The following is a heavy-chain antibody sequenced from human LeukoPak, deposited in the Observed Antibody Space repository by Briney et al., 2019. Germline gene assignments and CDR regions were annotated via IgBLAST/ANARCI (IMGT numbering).Heavy chain of an antibody. V-gene: IGHV3-23*01. CDR1: GFIFSSYA. Sequence: PGGSLRLSCAASGFIFSSYAMSWVRQAPGKGLEWVSAISGSGGSTYYADSVKGRFTISRDNSKNTLYLRMNSLRAEDTAVYDCAKDKAQLDISAWYRYFAYWGQGTLVTVSS. CDR3: AKDKAQLDISAWYRYFAY. D-gene: IGHD6-19*01. J-gene: IGHJ4*02. CDR2: ISGSGGST.